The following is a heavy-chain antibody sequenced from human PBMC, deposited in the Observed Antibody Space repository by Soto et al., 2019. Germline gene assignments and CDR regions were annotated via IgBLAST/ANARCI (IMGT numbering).Heavy chain of an antibody. V-gene: IGHV3-74*01. CDR1: GFTFSSYW. J-gene: IGHJ6*03. CDR2: INSLGSTT. CDR3: ARGTIYGDFYTAA. Sequence: GGSLRLSCAASGFTFSSYWMHWVRQGPGKGLVWVSRINSLGSTTNYADSVKGRFTISRDNAKNTLYLQMNSLRGDDTAVYYCARGTIYGDFYTAAWGKGTTVTVSS. D-gene: IGHD4-17*01.